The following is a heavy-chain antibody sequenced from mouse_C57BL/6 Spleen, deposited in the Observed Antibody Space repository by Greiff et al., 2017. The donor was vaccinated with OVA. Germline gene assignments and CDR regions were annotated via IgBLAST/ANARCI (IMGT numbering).Heavy chain of an antibody. CDR2: LSYDGSN. J-gene: IGHJ3*01. CDR1: GYSITSGYY. CDR3: AREGSSYLAWFAY. Sequence: EVQLVESGPGLVKPSQSLSLTGSVTGYSITSGYYWNWFRQFPGNKLEWMGYLSYDGSNNYNPSLKNRISITRDTSKNQFFLKLNSVTTEDTATYYCAREGSSYLAWFAYWGQGTLVTVSA. D-gene: IGHD1-1*01. V-gene: IGHV3-6*01.